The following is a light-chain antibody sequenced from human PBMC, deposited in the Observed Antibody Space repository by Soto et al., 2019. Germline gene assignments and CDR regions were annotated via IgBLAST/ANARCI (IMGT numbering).Light chain of an antibody. J-gene: IGKJ3*01. CDR1: QSVSSNY. V-gene: IGKV3-20*01. CDR2: GAS. CDR3: QQYGSTPFT. Sequence: EIVVTQSPGTLSLSPGERATLSCRASQSVSSNYLAGYQQKPGQAPRLLIYGASSRASDIPARFSGSGSGTDFTLIISSLEPEDFAMYYCQQYGSTPFTFGPGTKVDVK.